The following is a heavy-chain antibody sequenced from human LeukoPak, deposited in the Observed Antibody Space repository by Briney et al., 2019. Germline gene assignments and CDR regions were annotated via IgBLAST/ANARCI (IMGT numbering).Heavy chain of an antibody. CDR3: ATDSSGSYWRFDY. J-gene: IGHJ4*02. CDR1: GYTLTELS. V-gene: IGHV1-24*01. Sequence: ASVTVSCTVSGYTLTELSMHWVRQAPGKGLEWMGGFDPEDGETIYAQKFQGRVTMTEDTSTDTAYMELSSLRSEDTAVYYCATDSSGSYWRFDYWGQGTLVTVSS. CDR2: FDPEDGET. D-gene: IGHD1-26*01.